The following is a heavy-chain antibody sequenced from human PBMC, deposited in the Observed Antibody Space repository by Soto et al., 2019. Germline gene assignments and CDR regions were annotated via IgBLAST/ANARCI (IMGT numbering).Heavy chain of an antibody. J-gene: IGHJ4*02. V-gene: IGHV4-59*01. D-gene: IGHD3-10*01. CDR1: GGYISTYY. Sequence: QVQLQESGPGLVKPSETLSLTCTVSGGYISTYYWSWIRQPPGKGLEWIGYIYYSGSTNYNPSLKSRVTISVDTSKNQFSLKLNSVTAADTALFYCARARGSYYNFAYWGQGTLVTVSS. CDR3: ARARGSYYNFAY. CDR2: IYYSGST.